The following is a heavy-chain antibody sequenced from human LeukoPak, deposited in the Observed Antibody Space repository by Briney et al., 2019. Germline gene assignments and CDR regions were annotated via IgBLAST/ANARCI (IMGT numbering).Heavy chain of an antibody. V-gene: IGHV3-23*01. CDR2: ISGSGGTI. CDR3: AELGITMIGGV. CDR1: GFTFSSYG. D-gene: IGHD3-10*02. Sequence: GGSLRLSCAASGFTFSSYGMSWVSRAPGKGLEWVSAISGSGGTIYYADSVKGRFTISRDNAKNSLYLQMNSLRAEDTAVYYCAELGITMIGGVWGKGTTVTISP. J-gene: IGHJ6*04.